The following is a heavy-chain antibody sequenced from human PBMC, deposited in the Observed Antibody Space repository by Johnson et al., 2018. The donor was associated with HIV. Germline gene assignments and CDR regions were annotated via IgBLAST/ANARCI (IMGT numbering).Heavy chain of an antibody. V-gene: IGHV3-11*04. CDR2: ISGYGRTI. CDR1: GFTFSDSY. J-gene: IGHJ3*02. CDR3: AKAMGGWLLAHAFDI. D-gene: IGHD3-22*01. Sequence: MQLVESGGGLVKPGGSLRLSCAASGFTFSDSYMAWIRQAPGKGLEWISYISGYGRTIYYADSVRGRFTISRDNAKNSLYLQMNSLRAEETAVYYCAKAMGGWLLAHAFDIWGQGTMVTISS.